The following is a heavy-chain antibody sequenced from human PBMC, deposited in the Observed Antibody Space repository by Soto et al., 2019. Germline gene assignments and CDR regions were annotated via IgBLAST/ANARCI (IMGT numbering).Heavy chain of an antibody. J-gene: IGHJ6*02. CDR2: IVPIFGTR. V-gene: IGHV1-69*05. CDR3: ARPYEGGYSSNHHYYYALDV. D-gene: IGHD3-22*01. CDR1: GGTFRRYS. Sequence: ASGKVSCKISGGTFRRYSISWVRQAPGQGLEWMGGIVPIFGTRNYAQKFQDRVTITTDESATTAHMELSNLRSEDTAVYYCARPYEGGYSSNHHYYYALDVWGQGTAVTVSS.